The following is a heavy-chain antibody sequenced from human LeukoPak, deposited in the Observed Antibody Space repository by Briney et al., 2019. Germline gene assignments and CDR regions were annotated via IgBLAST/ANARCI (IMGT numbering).Heavy chain of an antibody. CDR3: ARAHYDILTGSYRPLYYFDY. CDR2: INHSGST. Sequence: SETLSLTCAVYGGSFSGYYWSWIRQPPGKGLEWIGEINHSGSTNYNPSLKSRVTISVDTSKNQFSLKLSSVTAADTAVYYCARAHYDILTGSYRPLYYFDYWGQGTLVTVSS. CDR1: GGSFSGYY. D-gene: IGHD3-9*01. J-gene: IGHJ4*02. V-gene: IGHV4-34*01.